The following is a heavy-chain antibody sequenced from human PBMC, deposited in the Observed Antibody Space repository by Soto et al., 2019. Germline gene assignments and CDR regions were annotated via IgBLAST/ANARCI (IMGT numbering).Heavy chain of an antibody. V-gene: IGHV4-39*01. CDR1: GGSISSSSYY. Sequence: SETLSLTCTVSGGSISSSSYYWGWIRQPPGKGLEWIGSIYYSGSTYYNPSLKSRVTISVDTSKNQFSLKLSSVTAADTAVYYCAGPLTGTTNFDYWGQGTLVTVSS. CDR3: AGPLTGTTNFDY. J-gene: IGHJ4*02. D-gene: IGHD1-20*01. CDR2: IYYSGST.